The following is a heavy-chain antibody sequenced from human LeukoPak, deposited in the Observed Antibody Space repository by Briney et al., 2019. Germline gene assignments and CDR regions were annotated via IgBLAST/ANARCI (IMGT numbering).Heavy chain of an antibody. V-gene: IGHV3-48*01. CDR2: ISSSSSTI. Sequence: PGGALRLSCAASGFTFSSYSMNWVRQAPGEGLGWVSYISSSSSTIYYADSVKGRFTISRDNAKNSLYLQMNSLRAEDTAVYYCARTVTTYWYFDLWGRGTLVTVSS. J-gene: IGHJ2*01. CDR1: GFTFSSYS. D-gene: IGHD4-17*01. CDR3: ARTVTTYWYFDL.